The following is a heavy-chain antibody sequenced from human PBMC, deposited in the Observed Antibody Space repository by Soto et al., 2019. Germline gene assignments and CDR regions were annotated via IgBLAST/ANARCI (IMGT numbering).Heavy chain of an antibody. CDR2: ISSSSSYI. V-gene: IGHV3-21*01. J-gene: IGHJ6*02. CDR1: GFTFSGYS. D-gene: IGHD3-22*01. CDR3: ARDVHYYDSSGYRSDYYYGMDV. Sequence: GGSLRLSCSASGFTFSGYSMNWVRQAPGKGPEWVSSISSSSSYIYYADSVKGRFTISRDNAKNSLYLQMNSLRAEDTAVYYCARDVHYYDSSGYRSDYYYGMDVWGQGTTVTVSS.